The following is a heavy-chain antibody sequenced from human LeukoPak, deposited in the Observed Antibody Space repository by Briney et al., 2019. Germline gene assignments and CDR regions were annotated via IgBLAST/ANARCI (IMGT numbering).Heavy chain of an antibody. CDR2: IKQDGSEK. Sequence: GGSLRLSCAASGFTFSSYWMSWVRQAPGKGLEWVANIKQDGSEKYYVDSVKGRFTISRDNAENSLYLQMNSLRAEDTAVYYCARAYYYDSSGHYYYYGMDVWGQGTTVTVSS. CDR3: ARAYYYDSSGHYYYYGMDV. CDR1: GFTFSSYW. D-gene: IGHD3-22*01. V-gene: IGHV3-7*01. J-gene: IGHJ6*02.